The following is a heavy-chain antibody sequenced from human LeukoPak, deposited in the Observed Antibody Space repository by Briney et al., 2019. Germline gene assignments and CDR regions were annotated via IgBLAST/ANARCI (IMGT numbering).Heavy chain of an antibody. CDR3: ARDRPAGRRGFWSGYSTG. CDR2: IYYSGST. D-gene: IGHD3-3*01. V-gene: IGHV4-30-4*08. Sequence: PSETLSLTCTVSGDSISSGDYYWSWIRQPPGKGLEWIGYIYYSGSTYYNPSLKSRVTISVDTSKNQFSLKLSSVTAADTAVYYCARDRPAGRRGFWSGYSTGWGQGTLVTVSS. J-gene: IGHJ4*02. CDR1: GDSISSGDYY.